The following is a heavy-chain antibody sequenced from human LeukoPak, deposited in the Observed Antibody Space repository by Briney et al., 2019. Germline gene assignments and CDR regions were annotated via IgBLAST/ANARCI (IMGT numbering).Heavy chain of an antibody. CDR2: MNPNSGNT. D-gene: IGHD3-10*01. J-gene: IGHJ4*02. V-gene: IGHV1-8*01. CDR1: GYTFTSYD. Sequence: GASVKVSCKASGYTFTSYDINWVRQATGQGLEWMGWMNPNSGNTGYAQKFQGRVTMTRNTSISTAYMELRSLRSDDTAVYYCARDRLWFGKTQTSFDYWGQGTLVTVSS. CDR3: ARDRLWFGKTQTSFDY.